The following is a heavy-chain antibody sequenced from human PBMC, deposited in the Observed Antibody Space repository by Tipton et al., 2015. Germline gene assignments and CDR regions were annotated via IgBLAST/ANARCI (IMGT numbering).Heavy chain of an antibody. Sequence: RSLRLSCAVSGGSISSGRYSWNWIRQPPGKGLEWIGYIYHTGSAYYNPSLKSRGSISIDRSKNQFSLNLSSATAADTAVYYCASFDHNFDDYFFDYWGQGILVTVSS. CDR1: GGSISSGRYS. CDR2: IYHTGSA. D-gene: IGHD4-17*01. J-gene: IGHJ4*02. CDR3: ASFDHNFDDYFFDY. V-gene: IGHV4-30-2*01.